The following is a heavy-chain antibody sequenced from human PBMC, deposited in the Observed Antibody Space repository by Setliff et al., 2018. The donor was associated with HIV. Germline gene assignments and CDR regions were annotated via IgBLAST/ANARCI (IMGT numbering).Heavy chain of an antibody. CDR1: GGSFSDFY. CDR3: ARDPPGYGDSKDY. J-gene: IGHJ4*02. CDR2: IYYSGST. V-gene: IGHV4-34*11. D-gene: IGHD4-17*01. Sequence: KASETLSLTCAVFGGSFSDFYWSWIRQPPGKGLEWIGYIYYSGSTKYNPSLRSRVTISIDTSKNQFSLNLRSVTAADTAVYYCARDPPGYGDSKDYWGQGKLVTVSS.